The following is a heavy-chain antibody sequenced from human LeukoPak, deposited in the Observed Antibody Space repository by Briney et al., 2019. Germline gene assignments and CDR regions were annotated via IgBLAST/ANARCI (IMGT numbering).Heavy chain of an antibody. Sequence: ASVKVSCKASGYSFTTYGITWVRHAPGQGLEWMGWISAYNGNTNYAQKLQGRVTMTTDTSTSTAYMELRSLTSDDTAVYYCARDMIAARPNWFDPWGQGTLVTVSS. CDR3: ARDMIAARPNWFDP. CDR2: ISAYNGNT. J-gene: IGHJ5*02. V-gene: IGHV1-18*01. D-gene: IGHD6-6*01. CDR1: GYSFTTYG.